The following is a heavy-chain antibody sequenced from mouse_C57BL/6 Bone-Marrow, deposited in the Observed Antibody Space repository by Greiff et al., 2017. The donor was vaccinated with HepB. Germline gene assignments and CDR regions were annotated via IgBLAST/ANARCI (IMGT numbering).Heavy chain of an antibody. V-gene: IGHV1-82*01. D-gene: IGHD2-3*01. CDR3: ARGWLLLYFDY. CDR1: GYAFSSSW. CDR2: IYPGDGDT. Sequence: VQLQQSGPELVKPGASVKISCKASGYAFSSSWMNWVKQRPGKGLEWIGRIYPGDGDTNYTGKFKGTATRTADNSSSTAYMQLSSLTSEDSAIYFCARGWLLLYFDYWGQGTTLTVAS. J-gene: IGHJ2*01.